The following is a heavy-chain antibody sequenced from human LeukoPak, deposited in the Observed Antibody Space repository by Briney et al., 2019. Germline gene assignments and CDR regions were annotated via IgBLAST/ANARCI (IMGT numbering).Heavy chain of an antibody. CDR3: ARGLGYTRRQTGAAY. V-gene: IGHV3-7*04. J-gene: IGHJ4*02. D-gene: IGHD3-9*01. CDR2: IDEDGNEK. Sequence: GGSLRLSCAASGFTFSNYWMSCVRQTPGKGLEWVASIDEDGNEKFYFDSVRARFTISRDNAKNSLHLQMNSLRVEDMAVYFCARGLGYTRRQTGAAYWGQGTLVTVSS. CDR1: GFTFSNYW.